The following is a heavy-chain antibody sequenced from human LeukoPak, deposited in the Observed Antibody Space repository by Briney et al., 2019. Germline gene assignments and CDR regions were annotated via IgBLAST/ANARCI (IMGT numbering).Heavy chain of an antibody. CDR3: ARAPDFDWLTPSYYMDV. J-gene: IGHJ6*03. D-gene: IGHD3-9*01. CDR2: IYYSGST. CDR1: GGSFSGYY. Sequence: PSETLSLTCAVYGGSFSGYYWSWIRQPPGKGLEWIGYIYYSGSTNYNPSLKSRVTISVDTSKNQFSLKLSSVTAADTAVYYCARAPDFDWLTPSYYMDVWGKGTTVTVSS. V-gene: IGHV4-59*01.